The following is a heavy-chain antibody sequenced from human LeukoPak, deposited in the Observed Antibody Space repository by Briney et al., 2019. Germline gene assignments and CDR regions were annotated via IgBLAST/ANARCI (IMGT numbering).Heavy chain of an antibody. CDR3: AKLVGHILTGYYTTGYFDY. D-gene: IGHD3-9*01. J-gene: IGHJ4*02. Sequence: GGSLRLSCAASGFTFSSYWMSWVRQAPGKGLEWVANIKQDGSQTYYVDSVKGRFTISRDNSKNTLYLQMNSLRAEDTAVYYCAKLVGHILTGYYTTGYFDYWGQGTLVTVSS. V-gene: IGHV3-7*03. CDR1: GFTFSSYW. CDR2: IKQDGSQT.